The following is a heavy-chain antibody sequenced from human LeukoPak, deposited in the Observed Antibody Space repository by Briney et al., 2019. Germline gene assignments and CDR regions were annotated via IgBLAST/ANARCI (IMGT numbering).Heavy chain of an antibody. CDR1: GFTFDDYG. CDR2: INQDGTEK. CDR3: VKVAKYYYGSETYYFFEH. J-gene: IGHJ4*02. D-gene: IGHD3-10*01. Sequence: GGSLRLSCAASGFTFDDYGMSWVRQLPGKGLEWVANINQDGTEKYYVDSVKGRFTISRDNAKNSLDLQMNSLRVEDTGIYYCVKVAKYYYGSETYYFFEHWGQGTPVTASS. V-gene: IGHV3-7*01.